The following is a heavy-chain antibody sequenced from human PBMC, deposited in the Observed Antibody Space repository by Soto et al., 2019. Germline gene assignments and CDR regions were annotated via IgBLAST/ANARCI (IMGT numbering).Heavy chain of an antibody. Sequence: GGSLRFSCAASGFTFSNAWMNWVRQAPGKGLEWVGRIKSKTDGGTTDYAAPVKGRFTISRDDSKNTLYLQMNSLKTEDTAVYYCTTGSSGWYFPGGDYWGQGTLVTVSS. CDR2: IKSKTDGGTT. CDR3: TTGSSGWYFPGGDY. J-gene: IGHJ4*02. V-gene: IGHV3-15*07. CDR1: GFTFSNAW. D-gene: IGHD6-19*01.